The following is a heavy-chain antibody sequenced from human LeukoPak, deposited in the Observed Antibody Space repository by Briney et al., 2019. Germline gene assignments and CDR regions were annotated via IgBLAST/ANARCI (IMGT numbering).Heavy chain of an antibody. D-gene: IGHD1-14*01. CDR1: GFTFSSYG. Sequence: GGSLRLSCAASGFTFSSYGIHWVRQAPGKGLEWVAFIRYDGTNKYYADSVKGRFTISRDNAKNTLYLQMNSLRGEDTAVYFCAKMNPAKGAFDIWGQGTMVTVSS. V-gene: IGHV3-30*02. J-gene: IGHJ3*02. CDR2: IRYDGTNK. CDR3: AKMNPAKGAFDI.